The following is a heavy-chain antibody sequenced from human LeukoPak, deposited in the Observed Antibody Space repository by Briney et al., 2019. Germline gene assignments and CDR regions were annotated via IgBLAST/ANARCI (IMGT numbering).Heavy chain of an antibody. D-gene: IGHD6-19*01. Sequence: SVKVSCKASGGTFSSYAISRVRQAPGQGLEWMGRIIPILGIANYAQKFQGRVTITADKSTSTAYMELSSLRSEDTAVYYCARELTVAGTGFDYWGQGTLVTVSS. CDR3: ARELTVAGTGFDY. CDR2: IIPILGIA. V-gene: IGHV1-69*04. CDR1: GGTFSSYA. J-gene: IGHJ4*02.